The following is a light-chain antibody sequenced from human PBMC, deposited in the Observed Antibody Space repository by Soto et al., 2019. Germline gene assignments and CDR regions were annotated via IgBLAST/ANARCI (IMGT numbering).Light chain of an antibody. CDR1: SSDVGVYNL. CDR2: EGS. CDR3: CSYAGSSTFV. Sequence: QSALTQPASVSGSPGQSITISCTGTSSDVGVYNLVSWYQQHPGKAPKLMIYEGSKRPSGVSNRFSGSKSGNTASLTISGLQAEDEADYYCCSYAGSSTFVLGTGTKVTVL. J-gene: IGLJ1*01. V-gene: IGLV2-23*03.